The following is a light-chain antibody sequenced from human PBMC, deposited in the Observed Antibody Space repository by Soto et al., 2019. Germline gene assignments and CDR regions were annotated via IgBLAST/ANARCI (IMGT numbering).Light chain of an antibody. CDR2: GAS. V-gene: IGKV3-20*01. Sequence: EIVLTQSPGTLSLSRGERATLSCRASQSVSSSYLAWYQQKPGQAPRLLIYGASSRATGIPDRFSGSGSGTDFTLTISRLEPEDFAVYYCQQYGSSPLITFGQGTRLET. CDR1: QSVSSSY. CDR3: QQYGSSPLIT. J-gene: IGKJ5*01.